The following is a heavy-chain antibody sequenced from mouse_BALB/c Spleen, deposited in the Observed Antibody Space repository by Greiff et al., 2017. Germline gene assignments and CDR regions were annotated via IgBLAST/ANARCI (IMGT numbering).Heavy chain of an antibody. CDR1: GFTFSDYY. V-gene: IGHV5-4*02. CDR3: ARGGYGYEDAMDY. Sequence: EVKLVESGGGLVKPGGSLKLSCAASGFTFSDYYMYWVRQTPEKRLEWVATISDGGSYTYYPDSVKGRFTISRDNAKNNLYLQMSSLKSEDTAMYYCARGGYGYEDAMDYWGQGTSVTVSS. D-gene: IGHD1-2*01. CDR2: ISDGGSYT. J-gene: IGHJ4*01.